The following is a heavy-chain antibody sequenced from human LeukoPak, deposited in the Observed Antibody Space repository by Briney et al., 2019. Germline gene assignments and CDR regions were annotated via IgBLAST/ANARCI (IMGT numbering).Heavy chain of an antibody. CDR2: IKQDGSEK. J-gene: IGHJ4*02. CDR1: GFTFSSYN. V-gene: IGHV3-7*03. CDR3: AREGSATVTTGSDY. Sequence: GGSLRLSCAASGFTFSSYNMNWVRQAPGKGLEWVANIKQDGSEKYYVDSVKGRFTISRDNAKNSLYLQMNSLRAEDTAVYYCAREGSATVTTGSDYWGQGTLVTVSS. D-gene: IGHD4-17*01.